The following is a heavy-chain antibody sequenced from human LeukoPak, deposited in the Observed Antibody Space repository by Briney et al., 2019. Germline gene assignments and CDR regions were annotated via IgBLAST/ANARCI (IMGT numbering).Heavy chain of an antibody. Sequence: ASVKVSCKASGYTFTSYGISWVRQAPGQGLEWMGWISAYNGNTNYAQKLQGRVTITADKSTSTAYMELSSLRSEDTAVYYCARVPEGGGYFDYWGQGTLVTVSS. J-gene: IGHJ4*02. CDR3: ARVPEGGGYFDY. CDR1: GYTFTSYG. CDR2: ISAYNGNT. V-gene: IGHV1-18*01.